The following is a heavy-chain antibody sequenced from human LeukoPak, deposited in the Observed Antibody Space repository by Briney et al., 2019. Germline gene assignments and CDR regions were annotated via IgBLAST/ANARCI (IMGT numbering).Heavy chain of an antibody. CDR2: INPSGGST. V-gene: IGHV1-46*01. CDR3: ARAMVRGLSNPFDS. CDR1: GYTFTNYY. J-gene: IGHJ4*02. Sequence: AASVKVSCKASGYTFTNYYLHWVRQAPGQGLEWMAKINPSGGSTTYAQKFQGRVTMTRDTSTSTVYMELSSLRYEDTAVYYCARAMVRGLSNPFDSWGQGTLVTVSS. D-gene: IGHD3-10*01.